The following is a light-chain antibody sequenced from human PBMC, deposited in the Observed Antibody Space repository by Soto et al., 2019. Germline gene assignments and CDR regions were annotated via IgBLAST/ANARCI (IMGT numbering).Light chain of an antibody. J-gene: IGKJ2*01. V-gene: IGKV3-15*01. CDR1: QTVSDN. CDR3: QQYNIWPPLYT. CDR2: GAS. Sequence: EIVLTQSPATLSASPGERATLSCRASQTVSDNLAWYQQKPGQSPRLLIYGASTRATDIPVRFSGSVSGTEFTLTISSLQSEDFAVYYCQQYNIWPPLYTFGQGTKL.